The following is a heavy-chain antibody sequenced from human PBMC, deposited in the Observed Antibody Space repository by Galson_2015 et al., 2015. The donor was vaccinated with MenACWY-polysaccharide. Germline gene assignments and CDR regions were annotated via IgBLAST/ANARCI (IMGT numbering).Heavy chain of an antibody. CDR2: INTNTGNP. D-gene: IGHD2-2*01. V-gene: IGHV7-4-1*02. CDR1: GYTFTSYA. CDR3: AREGYRSSTSCYGGPYYYGMDV. J-gene: IGHJ6*02. Sequence: SVKVSCKASGYTFTSYAMNWVRQAPGQGLEWMGWINTNTGNPTYAQGFTGRFVFSLDTSVSTAYLQISSLKAEDTAVYYCAREGYRSSTSCYGGPYYYGMDVWGQGTTVTVSS.